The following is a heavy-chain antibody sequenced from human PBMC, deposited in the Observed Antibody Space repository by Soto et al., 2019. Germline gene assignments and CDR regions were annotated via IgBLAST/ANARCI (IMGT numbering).Heavy chain of an antibody. Sequence: GGSLRLSCAASGFTFSSYGMHWVRQAPGKGLEWVAVTWYDGSNKYYADSVKGRFTISRDNSKNTLYLQMNSLRAEDTAVYYCARSEYSSPSGATYYYGMDVWGQGTTVTVSS. CDR2: TWYDGSNK. V-gene: IGHV3-33*01. CDR3: ARSEYSSPSGATYYYGMDV. D-gene: IGHD6-6*01. CDR1: GFTFSSYG. J-gene: IGHJ6*02.